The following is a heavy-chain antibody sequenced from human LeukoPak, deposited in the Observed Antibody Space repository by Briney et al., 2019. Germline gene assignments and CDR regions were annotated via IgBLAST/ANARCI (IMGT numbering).Heavy chain of an antibody. CDR3: ARGNWNDEGFFDY. D-gene: IGHD1-1*01. CDR1: GFTFSTYN. V-gene: IGHV3-21*01. CDR2: ISDRSDYI. Sequence: GGSLRLSCAASGFTFSTYNMNWVRQAPGKGLESVSSISDRSDYIYYAASLKGRFSISRDNANNSLYLLMNSLRAEDTAIYYCARGNWNDEGFFDYWGQRILVTVSS. J-gene: IGHJ4*02.